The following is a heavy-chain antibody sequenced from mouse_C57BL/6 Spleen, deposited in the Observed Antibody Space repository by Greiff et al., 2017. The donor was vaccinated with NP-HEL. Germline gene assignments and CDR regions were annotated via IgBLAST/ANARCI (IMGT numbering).Heavy chain of an antibody. J-gene: IGHJ2*01. Sequence: VQLKESEGGLVQPGSSMKLSCTASGFTFSDYYMAWVRQVPEKGLEWVANINYDGSSTYYLDSLKSRFIISRDNAKNILYLQMSSLKSEDTATYYCARDYGSRRGFDYWGQGTTLTVSS. V-gene: IGHV5-16*01. D-gene: IGHD1-1*01. CDR2: INYDGSST. CDR3: ARDYGSRRGFDY. CDR1: GFTFSDYY.